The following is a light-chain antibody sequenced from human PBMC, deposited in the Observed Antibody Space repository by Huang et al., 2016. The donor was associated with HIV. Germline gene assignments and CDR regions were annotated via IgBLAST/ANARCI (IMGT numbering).Light chain of an antibody. CDR2: GAS. CDR1: ESILRN. J-gene: IGKJ2*01. Sequence: VMTQSPATLSVSPGERATLSCRASESILRNLAWYQQRPGQPPRLLIYGASVRLPGIPDRFRGSGSGAEFSLTISSLQSEDFAVYYCQQYNKWPPYTYGQGTKLEIK. CDR3: QQYNKWPPYT. V-gene: IGKV3-15*01.